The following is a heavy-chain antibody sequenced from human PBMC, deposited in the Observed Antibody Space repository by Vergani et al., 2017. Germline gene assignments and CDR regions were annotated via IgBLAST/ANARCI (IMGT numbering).Heavy chain of an antibody. CDR1: GFTFSHYS. Sequence: EVQMVESGGGLVKPGGSLRLSCVASGFTFSHYSMNWVRQAPGKGLEWVSGINWNGGSTGYADSVKGRFTISRDNAKNSLYLQMNSLRAEDTALYYCAREYYYDSSGYYPFDYWGQGTLVTVSS. V-gene: IGHV3-20*04. J-gene: IGHJ4*02. CDR2: INWNGGST. CDR3: AREYYYDSSGYYPFDY. D-gene: IGHD3-22*01.